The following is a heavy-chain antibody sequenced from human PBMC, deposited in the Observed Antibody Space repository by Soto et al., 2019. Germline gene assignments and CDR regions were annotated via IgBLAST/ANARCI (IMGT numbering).Heavy chain of an antibody. CDR2: IRSKAYGGTT. D-gene: IGHD1-26*01. CDR3: TRAHLVWKAELVGAFDI. J-gene: IGHJ3*02. V-gene: IGHV3-49*04. Sequence: EVQLVESGGGLVQPGRSLRLSCTASGFTFGDYAMSWVRQAPGKGLEWVGFIRSKAYGGTTEYAASVKGRFTISRDDSKSIAYLQMNSLKTEDTAVYYCTRAHLVWKAELVGAFDIWGQGTMVTVSS. CDR1: GFTFGDYA.